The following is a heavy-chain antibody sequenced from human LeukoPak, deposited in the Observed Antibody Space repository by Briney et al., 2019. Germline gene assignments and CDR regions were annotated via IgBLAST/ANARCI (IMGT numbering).Heavy chain of an antibody. CDR1: GYTFTGYY. CDR3: ARGPHDYSNYEALDYYYMDV. CDR2: INPNSGGT. V-gene: IGHV1-2*02. D-gene: IGHD4-11*01. Sequence: ASVKVPCKASGYTFTGYYMHWVRQAPGQGLEWMGWINPNSGGTNYQGRVTMTRDTSISTAYMELSRLRSDDTAVYYCARGPHDYSNYEALDYYYMDVWGKGTTVTVSS. J-gene: IGHJ6*03.